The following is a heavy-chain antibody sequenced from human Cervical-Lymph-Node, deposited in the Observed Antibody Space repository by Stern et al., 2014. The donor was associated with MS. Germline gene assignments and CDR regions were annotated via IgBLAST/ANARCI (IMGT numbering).Heavy chain of an antibody. Sequence: VQLVESGAEVKKPGASVKVSCKASGYTFTSYGISWVRQAPGQGLEWMGWVSAYNGNTNYAQKLQGRVTMNTATSTSTAYMELRSLRSDDTAVYYCARDYFMAGTVTVWFDPWGQGTLVTVSS. D-gene: IGHD4-17*01. J-gene: IGHJ5*02. CDR2: VSAYNGNT. CDR3: ARDYFMAGTVTVWFDP. V-gene: IGHV1-18*04. CDR1: GYTFTSYG.